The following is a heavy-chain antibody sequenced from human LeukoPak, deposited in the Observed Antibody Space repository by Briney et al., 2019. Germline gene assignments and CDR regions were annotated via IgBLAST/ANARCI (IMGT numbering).Heavy chain of an antibody. CDR3: ARQYTYGYTWPYYYYMDV. CDR1: GGSISSYY. J-gene: IGHJ6*03. V-gene: IGHV4-4*07. Sequence: SETLSLTCTVSGGSISSYYWSWIRQPAGKGLEWIGRIYTSGSTNYNPSLKSRVTMSVDTSKNQFSLKLSSVTAADTAVYYCARQYTYGYTWPYYYYMDVWGKGTTVTVSS. D-gene: IGHD5-18*01. CDR2: IYTSGST.